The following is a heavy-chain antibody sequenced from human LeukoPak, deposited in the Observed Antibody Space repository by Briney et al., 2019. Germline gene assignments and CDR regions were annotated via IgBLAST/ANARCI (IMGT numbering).Heavy chain of an antibody. D-gene: IGHD3-9*01. CDR1: GGTFSSYA. J-gene: IGHJ4*02. V-gene: IGHV1-69*05. Sequence: ASVKVSCKASGGTFSSYAISWVRQAPGQGLEWMGGIIPIFGTANYAQKLQGRVTMTTDTSTSTAYMELRSLRSDDTAVYYCARDVDFDPDYWGQGTLVTVSS. CDR2: IIPIFGTA. CDR3: ARDVDFDPDY.